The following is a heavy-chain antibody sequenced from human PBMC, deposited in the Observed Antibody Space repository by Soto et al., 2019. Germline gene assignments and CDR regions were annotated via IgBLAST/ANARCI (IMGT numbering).Heavy chain of an antibody. CDR2: FHSSGAT. CDR3: ASIWFGDFDY. V-gene: IGHV4-30-4*01. Sequence: QVQLQESGPGLVKPSQTLSLTCTVSGGSISSADYYWSWIRQPPGKGLEWIGYFHSSGATYKDPSLKSRVTISVDTSTNHISLQLDSVTAADTAVYYCASIWFGDFDYWGHGTLVTVSS. J-gene: IGHJ4*01. D-gene: IGHD3-10*01. CDR1: GGSISSADYY.